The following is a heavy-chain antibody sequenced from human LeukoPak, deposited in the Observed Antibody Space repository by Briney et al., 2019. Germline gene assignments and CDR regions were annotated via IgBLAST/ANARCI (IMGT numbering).Heavy chain of an antibody. CDR1: GFTFSSYS. J-gene: IGHJ4*02. D-gene: IGHD1-26*01. CDR2: ISSGNSYI. CDR3: ARGVGIVGATRDYFDY. V-gene: IGHV3-21*01. Sequence: PGGSLRLSRAASGFTFSSYSMNWVRQAPGKGLEWVSSISSGNSYIYYTDSLKGRFTISRDNAKNSLYLQMNSLRAEDTAVYYCARGVGIVGATRDYFDYWGQGTLVTVSS.